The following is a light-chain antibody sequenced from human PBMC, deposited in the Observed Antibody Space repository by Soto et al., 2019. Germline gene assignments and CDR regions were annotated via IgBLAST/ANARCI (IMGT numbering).Light chain of an antibody. CDR3: QQYNNWRVT. CDR1: QSVSSN. V-gene: IGKV3-15*01. CDR2: GAS. J-gene: IGKJ1*01. Sequence: KHSPAAQSFALAESVPLSCMASQSVSSNLAWYQQKPGQAPRLLIYGASTRATGIPARFSGSGSGTEFTLTISSLQSEDFAVYYCQQYNNWRVTFGQGTMVDIK.